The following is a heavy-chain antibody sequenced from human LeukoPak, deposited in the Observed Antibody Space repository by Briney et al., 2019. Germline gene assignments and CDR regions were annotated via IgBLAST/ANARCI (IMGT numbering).Heavy chain of an antibody. CDR1: GYTFTSYD. CDR2: MNPNSGNT. D-gene: IGHD6-19*01. CDR3: ARGGAYSSGWYPYYYYYYMDV. V-gene: IGHV1-8*01. Sequence: ASVKVSCKASGYTFTSYDINWVRQATGQGLEGMGWMNPNSGNTGYAQKFQGRVTMTRNTSISTAYMELSSLRSEDTAVYYCARGGAYSSGWYPYYYYYYMDVWGKGTTVTISS. J-gene: IGHJ6*03.